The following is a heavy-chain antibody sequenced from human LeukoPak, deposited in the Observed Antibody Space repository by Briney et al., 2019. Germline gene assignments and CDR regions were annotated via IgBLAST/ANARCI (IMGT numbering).Heavy chain of an antibody. CDR3: ARGSFSRRTVRGCADFWSGYCYPGLNQFDY. CDR2: IIPIFGTA. Sequence: SVKVSCKASGGTFSIYAISWVRQAPGQGLEWMGGIIPIFGTANYAQKFQGRVTITADKSTSTAYMELSSLRSEDTAVYYCARGSFSRRTVRGCADFWSGYCYPGLNQFDYWGQGTLVTVSS. CDR1: GGTFSIYA. V-gene: IGHV1-69*06. J-gene: IGHJ4*02. D-gene: IGHD3-3*01.